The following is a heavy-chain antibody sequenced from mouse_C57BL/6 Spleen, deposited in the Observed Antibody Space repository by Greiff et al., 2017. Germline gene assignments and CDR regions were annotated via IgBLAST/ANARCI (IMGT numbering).Heavy chain of an antibody. CDR1: GYTFTDHT. V-gene: IGHV1-78*01. CDR3: ARSRNYYGNYEAWFAY. D-gene: IGHD2-1*01. Sequence: QVQLQQSDAELVKPGASVKISCKVSGYTFTDHTIHWMKQRPEQGLEWIGYIYPRDGSTKYNEKFKGKAKLTADKSSSTTYMQLNSLTSEDSAVYFCARSRNYYGNYEAWFAYWGQGTLVTVSA. CDR2: IYPRDGST. J-gene: IGHJ3*01.